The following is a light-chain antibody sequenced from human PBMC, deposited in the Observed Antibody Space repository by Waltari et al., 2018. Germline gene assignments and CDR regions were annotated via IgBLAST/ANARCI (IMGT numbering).Light chain of an antibody. V-gene: IGLV3-1*01. CDR3: QTWDSGTVL. J-gene: IGLJ2*01. Sequence: SYEVTQPPSVSVSPGQTASITCSGDKLENKYASWYQQKPGQSPVMVIYQDKKRPAGSPERFSGSNSGNTATLTLSGTQPMDETDYYCQTWDSGTVLFGGGTKLTVL. CDR1: KLENKY. CDR2: QDK.